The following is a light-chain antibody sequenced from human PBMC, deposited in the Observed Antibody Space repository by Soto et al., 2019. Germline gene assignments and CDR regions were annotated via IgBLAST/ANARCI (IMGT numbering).Light chain of an antibody. Sequence: QSALTQPASVSGSPGQSITISCTGTSSDVGGHNSVSWYQQHPGKAPKLMIYEVSNRPSGVSNRFSGSKSGYTASLTISGLQAEDEADYYCLSYTSGNSRVFGGGTKLTVL. J-gene: IGLJ3*02. CDR2: EVS. CDR3: LSYTSGNSRV. V-gene: IGLV2-14*01. CDR1: SSDVGGHNS.